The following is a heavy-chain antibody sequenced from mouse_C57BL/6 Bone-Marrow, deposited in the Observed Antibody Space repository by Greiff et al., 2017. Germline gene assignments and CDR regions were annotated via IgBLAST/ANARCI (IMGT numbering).Heavy chain of an antibody. CDR2: ISDGGSYT. J-gene: IGHJ3*01. CDR3: ASLYDGYQVAY. D-gene: IGHD2-3*01. Sequence: EVNLVESGGGLVKPGGSLKLSCAASGFTFSSYAMSWVRQTPEKRLEWVATISDGGSYTYYPDNVKGRFTISRDSAKNNLYLQMSHLKSEDTAMYYCASLYDGYQVAYWGQGTLVTVSA. V-gene: IGHV5-4*03. CDR1: GFTFSSYA.